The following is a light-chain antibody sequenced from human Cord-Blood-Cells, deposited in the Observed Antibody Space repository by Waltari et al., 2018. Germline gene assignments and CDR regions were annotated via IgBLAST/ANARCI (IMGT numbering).Light chain of an antibody. CDR2: AAS. CDR1: HIISRY. CDR3: QQSYRTPYT. V-gene: IGKV1-39*01. Sequence: DNQMTQSPSSLSACVGDRVTITCRASHIISRYLNWYQHNPGKAPKLLIYAASSLQSGVPSRFSGSGSGTDFTLTISSLQPEDFATYYCQQSYRTPYTFGQGTKLEIK. J-gene: IGKJ2*01.